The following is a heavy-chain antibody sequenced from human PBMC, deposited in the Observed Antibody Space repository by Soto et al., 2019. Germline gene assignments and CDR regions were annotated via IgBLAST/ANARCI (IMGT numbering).Heavy chain of an antibody. CDR2: MNPDSGNT. CDR1: GYTFTSYD. CDR3: AGSVGGSNVNFDY. V-gene: IGHV1-8*01. J-gene: IGHJ4*02. D-gene: IGHD3-10*01. Sequence: QVQLVQSGAEVRTPGASVKVSCKASGYTFTSYDINWVRQATGQGPEWMGWMNPDSGNTGYVQKFQGRVTMTRNTARSKAYMELSSLRSEDTAVYYCAGSVGGSNVNFDYWGQGTLVNVSS.